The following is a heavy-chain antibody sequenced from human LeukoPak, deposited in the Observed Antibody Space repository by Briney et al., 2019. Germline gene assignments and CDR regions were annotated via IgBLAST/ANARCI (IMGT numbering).Heavy chain of an antibody. D-gene: IGHD4-17*01. CDR1: GLTFSSYW. CDR2: INNDGTST. CDR3: ARGLANYGDYDVTLDV. V-gene: IGHV3-74*01. J-gene: IGHJ6*02. Sequence: PGGSLRLSCAASGLTFSSYWMHWVHHAPGKGLVWVSRINNDGTSTDYADSVKGRFTISRDNSKNTLYLQMNGLRAEDTAVYFCARGLANYGDYDVTLDVWGQGTTVTVSS.